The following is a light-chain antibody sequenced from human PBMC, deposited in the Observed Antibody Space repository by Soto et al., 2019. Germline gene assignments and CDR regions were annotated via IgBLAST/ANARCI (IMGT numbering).Light chain of an antibody. CDR2: GAS. CDR3: QQTYSAPLT. Sequence: DMQMTQSPSYLSASVGDRVNISCRASQSISNYLSWYQQKPGRAPRLLIHGASSLQGGVPLRFSGSGSGTDFTLTISSLQPEDFTTYYCQQTYSAPLTFGGGTKVEI. CDR1: QSISNY. J-gene: IGKJ4*01. V-gene: IGKV1-39*01.